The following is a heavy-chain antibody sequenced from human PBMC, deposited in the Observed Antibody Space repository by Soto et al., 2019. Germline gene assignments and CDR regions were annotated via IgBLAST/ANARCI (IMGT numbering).Heavy chain of an antibody. CDR1: GYTFTSYA. J-gene: IGHJ5*02. D-gene: IGHD6-13*01. CDR2: INPDSGNT. V-gene: IGHV1-8*02. CDR3: ARSGSSWYQRKKLNPNWFDP. Sequence: ASVKVSCKASGYTFTSYAMHWVRQAPGQRLEWMGWINPDSGNTGYARKFQGRVTMTRNTSISTAYMELSSLRSEDTAVYYCARSGSSWYQRKKLNPNWFDPWGQGTLVTVSP.